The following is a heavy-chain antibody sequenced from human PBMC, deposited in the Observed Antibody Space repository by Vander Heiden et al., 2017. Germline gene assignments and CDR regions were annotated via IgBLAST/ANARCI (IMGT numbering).Heavy chain of an antibody. CDR1: VFTFTRSA. Sequence: QMQLVQSGPEVNKPGTSVKVSCKASVFTFTRSAVPWVRQARGQRIEWIGWIVVGSGNTNYAQKFQERVTITRNMSTSTAYMELSSLRSEDTAVYYCAAVVVTDAFDIWGQGTMVTVSS. CDR3: AAVVVTDAFDI. V-gene: IGHV1-58*01. D-gene: IGHD2-21*01. J-gene: IGHJ3*02. CDR2: IVVGSGNT.